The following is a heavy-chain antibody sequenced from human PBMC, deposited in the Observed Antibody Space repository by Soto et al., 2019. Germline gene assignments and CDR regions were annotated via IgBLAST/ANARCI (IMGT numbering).Heavy chain of an antibody. CDR2: MNPNSGNT. J-gene: IGHJ3*02. CDR1: GYTFTSYD. Sequence: ASVKVSCKASGYTFTSYDINWVRQATGQGLEWMGWMNPNSGNTGYAQKFQGRVTMTRNTSISTAYMELSSLRSEDTAVYYCARGPTNAGSRFRLLEWYHDAFDIWGQGTMVTVSS. D-gene: IGHD3-3*01. V-gene: IGHV1-8*01. CDR3: ARGPTNAGSRFRLLEWYHDAFDI.